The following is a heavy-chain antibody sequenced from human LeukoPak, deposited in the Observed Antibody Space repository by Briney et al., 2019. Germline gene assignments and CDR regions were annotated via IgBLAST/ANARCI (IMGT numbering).Heavy chain of an antibody. J-gene: IGHJ4*02. V-gene: IGHV3-33*01. CDR2: IWYDGSNK. Sequence: PGGSLRLSCAASGFTFSIFGMHWVRQAPGKGLEWVAIIWYDGSNKYYGDSVEGRFTVSRDNSKNTLHLQVNSLRAEDTAVYYCARDRGTTSSAGYYFDTWGQGALVTVSS. CDR3: ARDRGTTSSAGYYFDT. D-gene: IGHD6-6*01. CDR1: GFTFSIFG.